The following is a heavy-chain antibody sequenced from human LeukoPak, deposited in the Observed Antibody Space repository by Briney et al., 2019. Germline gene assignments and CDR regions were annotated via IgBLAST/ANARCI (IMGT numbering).Heavy chain of an antibody. CDR2: ISYDGSNK. D-gene: IGHD5-18*01. V-gene: IGHV3-30-3*01. CDR3: ARLWLRGDWFDP. Sequence: PGGSLRLSCEASGFTFSSYWMSWVRQAPGKGLEWVAVISYDGSNKYYADSVKGRFTISRDNSKNTLYLQMNSLRAEDTAVYYCARLWLRGDWFDPWGQGTLVTVSS. J-gene: IGHJ5*02. CDR1: GFTFSSYW.